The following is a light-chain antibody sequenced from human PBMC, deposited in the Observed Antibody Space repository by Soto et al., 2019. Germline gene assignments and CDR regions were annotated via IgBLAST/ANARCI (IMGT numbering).Light chain of an antibody. CDR3: AAWDDSLNEVV. CDR1: SSNIGSNT. V-gene: IGLV1-44*01. CDR2: SNN. J-gene: IGLJ2*01. Sequence: QLVLTQPPSASGTPGQRVTISCSGSSSNIGSNTVNWYQQLPGTAPKLLIYSNNQRPSGVPDRFSGSKSGTSASLAISGLQSEDEADYYCAAWDDSLNEVVFGGGTKVTVL.